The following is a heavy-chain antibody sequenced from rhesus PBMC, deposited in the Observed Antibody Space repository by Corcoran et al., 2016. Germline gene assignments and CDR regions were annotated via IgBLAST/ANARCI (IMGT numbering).Heavy chain of an antibody. J-gene: IGHJ4*01. Sequence: EVQLVETGGGLVQPGGSLKLSCAASGFTFSSYAMSWVRQAPGRGLEWVLVLDGGGSNNSYTDPAKGRFNISREKSKNTLSLQMNSLRAEETAVYYCAKGQYNNVESYFDYWGQGVLVTISS. CDR2: LDGGGSNN. V-gene: IGHV3S5*01. CDR3: AKGQYNNVESYFDY. D-gene: IGHD4-23*01. CDR1: GFTFSSYA.